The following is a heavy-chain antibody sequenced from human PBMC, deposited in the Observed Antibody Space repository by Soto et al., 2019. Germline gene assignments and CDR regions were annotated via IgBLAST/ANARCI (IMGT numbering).Heavy chain of an antibody. CDR1: EDTFSAYT. J-gene: IGHJ6*03. Sequence: QGQLVQSGAEVKKPGSSVKVSCTASEDTFSAYTINWVRQAPGQRLEWMARIIPKHGTATYAEKFQGRAATTPDRSTNAAYLDPRSLRSDDTAVYYCARHVLLPSTKFSDMDVWGKGTAVTVS. V-gene: IGHV1-69*08. CDR3: ARHVLLPSTKFSDMDV. CDR2: IIPKHGTA. D-gene: IGHD3-3*02.